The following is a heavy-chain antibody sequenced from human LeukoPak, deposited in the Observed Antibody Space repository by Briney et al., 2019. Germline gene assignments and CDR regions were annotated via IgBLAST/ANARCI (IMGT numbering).Heavy chain of an antibody. CDR2: IYSSGSA. Sequence: SQTLSLTCTVSGGSISSGDSYWRWIRQPPGKGLEWIGYIYSSGSAYYNPSLKSRFTISVDTSKNQFSLRLSSVTAADTAVYYCARVLATAGNFPVDYWGQGTLVTVSS. D-gene: IGHD6-13*01. J-gene: IGHJ4*02. V-gene: IGHV4-30-4*01. CDR3: ARVLATAGNFPVDY. CDR1: GGSISSGDSY.